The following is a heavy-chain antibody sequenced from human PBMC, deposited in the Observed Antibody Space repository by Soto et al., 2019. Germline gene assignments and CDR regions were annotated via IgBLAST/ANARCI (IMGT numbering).Heavy chain of an antibody. CDR1: GFTFSSYS. CDR2: ISSSSSYI. CDR3: ARGDVVVVAATNFNYYYGMDV. V-gene: IGHV3-21*01. J-gene: IGHJ6*02. D-gene: IGHD2-15*01. Sequence: EVQLVESGGGLVKPGGSLRLSCAASGFTFSSYSMNWVRQAPGKGLEWVSSISSSSSYIYYADSVKGRFTISRDNAKNSLSLQLHSLRAEDTAVYYCARGDVVVVAATNFNYYYGMDVWGQGSTVTVSS.